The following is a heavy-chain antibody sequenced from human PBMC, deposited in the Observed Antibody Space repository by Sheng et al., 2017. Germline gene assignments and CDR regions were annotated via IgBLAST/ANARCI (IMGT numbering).Heavy chain of an antibody. CDR3: AKEGYSSSWVQGY. CDR2: IRYDGSNK. CDR1: GFTFSSYG. D-gene: IGHD6-13*01. J-gene: IGHJ4*02. Sequence: QVQLVESGGGVVQPGGSLRLSCAASGFTFSSYGMHWVRQAPGKGLEWVAFIRYDGSNKYYADSVKGRFTISRDNSKNTLYLQMNSLRAEDTAVYYCAKEGYSSSWVQGYWGQGTLVTVSS. V-gene: IGHV3-30*02.